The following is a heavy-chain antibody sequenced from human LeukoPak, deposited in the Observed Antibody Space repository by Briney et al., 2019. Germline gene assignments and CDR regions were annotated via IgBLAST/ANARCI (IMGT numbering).Heavy chain of an antibody. J-gene: IGHJ4*02. CDR2: IKEDGTEE. CDR1: GFSFSSSW. D-gene: IGHD3-10*02. V-gene: IGHV3-7*05. Sequence: GGSLRLSCAASGFSFSSSWMTWVRQAPGKGLEWVATIKEDGTEEYYVDSVKGRFTISRDFAKNSLYPQMNSLRAEDTAVYYCARDRGYVSFDFWGQGTLVTVSS. CDR3: ARDRGYVSFDF.